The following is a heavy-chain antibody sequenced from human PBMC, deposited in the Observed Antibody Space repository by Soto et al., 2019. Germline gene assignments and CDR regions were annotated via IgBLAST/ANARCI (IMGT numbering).Heavy chain of an antibody. V-gene: IGHV4-34*01. J-gene: IGHJ3*02. CDR2: INHSGSN. D-gene: IGHD3-9*01. Sequence: ETLSLTFVFPDGSVSIYSYNWSRHSPGRGLEWIGEINHSGSNNYSPSLKSRVTISLDTYKNQFSLKLTAVTAADTAVYYCARGGSNDWQVAFDIWGQGTMVTVSS. CDR1: DGSVSIYS. CDR3: ARGGSNDWQVAFDI.